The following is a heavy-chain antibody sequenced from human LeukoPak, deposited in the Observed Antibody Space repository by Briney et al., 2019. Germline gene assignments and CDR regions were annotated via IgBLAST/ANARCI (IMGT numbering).Heavy chain of an antibody. CDR2: ITGNGRST. V-gene: IGHV3-64D*06. Sequence: GGSLRLSCSASGFTFSSYAMHWVRQASGKGLEYVSAITGNGRSTYYADSMKGRFAISGDNSKNTLYLQMSSLRPEDTAVYYCVKAPYYGSDWGQGTLVTVSS. CDR1: GFTFSSYA. J-gene: IGHJ4*02. D-gene: IGHD3-10*01. CDR3: VKAPYYGSD.